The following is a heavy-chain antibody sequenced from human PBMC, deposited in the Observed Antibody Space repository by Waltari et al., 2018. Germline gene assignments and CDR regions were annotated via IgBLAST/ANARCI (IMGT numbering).Heavy chain of an antibody. CDR1: GYSFTSYW. D-gene: IGHD5-12*01. Sequence: EVQLVQSGAEVKKPGESLKISCKGSGYSFTSYWIGWVRQMPGKGLEWMGIIYPGDSDTRYSPSFQGQVTISADKSISTAYLQWSSLKASDTAMYYCARYGDGYNLGYYYYYMDVWGKGTTVTISS. CDR2: IYPGDSDT. V-gene: IGHV5-51*01. CDR3: ARYGDGYNLGYYYYYMDV. J-gene: IGHJ6*03.